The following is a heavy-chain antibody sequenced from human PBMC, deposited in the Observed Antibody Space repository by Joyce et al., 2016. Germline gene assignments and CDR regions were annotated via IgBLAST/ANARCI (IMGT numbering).Heavy chain of an antibody. CDR2: ISHDGTYN. CDR1: GFTFSDYA. V-gene: IGHV3-30*18. D-gene: IGHD5-12*01. CDR3: AKDEMPLRNSGYDYFDY. J-gene: IGHJ4*01. Sequence: QVRLVESGGDVVQPGKSLRLSCAASGFTFSDYAIHWVRPAPGKGLEWVAFISHDGTYNLYSDSVRGRFTLSRDNSKNTLYLQLSRLTTEDTAIYYCAKDEMPLRNSGYDYFDYWGQGTLVTVSS.